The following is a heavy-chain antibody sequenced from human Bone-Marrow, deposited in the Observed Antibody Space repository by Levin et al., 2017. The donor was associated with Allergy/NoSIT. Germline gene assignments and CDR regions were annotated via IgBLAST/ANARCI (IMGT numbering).Heavy chain of an antibody. CDR1: GYTFNHYW. Sequence: HGESLKISCKGSGYTFNHYWIGWVRQVPGKGLEWMAIIYPGASDPRYNPSFQGQVTISADESINTAYLEWSSLKASDTAIYYCARRPPFYGHGVSFDFDRWGQGTQVTVSS. CDR3: ARRPPFYGHGVSFDFDR. V-gene: IGHV5-51*01. CDR2: IYPGASDP. J-gene: IGHJ5*02. D-gene: IGHD2-8*01.